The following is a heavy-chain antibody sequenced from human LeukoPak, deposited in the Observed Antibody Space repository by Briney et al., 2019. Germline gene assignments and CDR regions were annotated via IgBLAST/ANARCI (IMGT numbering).Heavy chain of an antibody. J-gene: IGHJ4*02. V-gene: IGHV5-51*01. CDR1: GYSFTSYW. CDR2: IYPGDSDT. Sequence: GESLKISCKGSGYSFTSYWIGWVRQMPGKGLEWMGIIYPGDSDTRYSPSFQGQVTISADKSISTAYLQWSSLRSEDMAVYYCARDFGGSYRSNAFDYWGQGTLVTVSS. D-gene: IGHD3-16*02. CDR3: ARDFGGSYRSNAFDY.